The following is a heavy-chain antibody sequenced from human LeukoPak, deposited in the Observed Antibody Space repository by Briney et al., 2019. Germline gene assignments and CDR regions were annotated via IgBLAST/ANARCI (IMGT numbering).Heavy chain of an antibody. CDR1: GFTFSSYS. D-gene: IGHD3-9*01. J-gene: IGHJ4*02. CDR2: ISSSSSYI. Sequence: PGGSLRLSCAASGFTFSSYSMNWVRQAPGKGLEWVSSISSSSSYIYYADSVKGRFTISRDTSKNTFYLQMNSLRPDDTATYYCARAILLTGSEYYFDSWGQGTLVTVSS. CDR3: ARAILLTGSEYYFDS. V-gene: IGHV3-21*04.